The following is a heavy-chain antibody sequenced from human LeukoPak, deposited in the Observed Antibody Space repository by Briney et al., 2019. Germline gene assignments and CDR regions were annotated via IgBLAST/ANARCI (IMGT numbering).Heavy chain of an antibody. D-gene: IGHD4-23*01. CDR2: ISFNENDR. J-gene: IGHJ4*02. CDR3: VLFNYRGNSGDF. V-gene: IGHV3-30*10. Sequence: GGSLRLSCEAAGFTFRSYAMHWVRQAPDKGLEWIAVISFNENDRYYTDPVKGRFTLSRDNSENSVFLQMNGLRPEDTAVYYCVLFNYRGNSGDFWGQGTLVTVSS. CDR1: GFTFRSYA.